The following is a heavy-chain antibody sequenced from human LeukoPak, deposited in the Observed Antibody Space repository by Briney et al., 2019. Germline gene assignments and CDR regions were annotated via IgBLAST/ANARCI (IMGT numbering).Heavy chain of an antibody. V-gene: IGHV3-48*01. D-gene: IGHD6-6*01. Sequence: GGSLRLSCAASGLTFSFYSVNWVRQAPGKGLEWVSYISSFSGTINYAESVKGRFTISRDNAKNSLYLQMNSLRADDTAVYYCVRDQGGSSSHWGQGTLVTVSS. CDR3: VRDQGGSSSH. J-gene: IGHJ4*02. CDR2: ISSFSGTI. CDR1: GLTFSFYS.